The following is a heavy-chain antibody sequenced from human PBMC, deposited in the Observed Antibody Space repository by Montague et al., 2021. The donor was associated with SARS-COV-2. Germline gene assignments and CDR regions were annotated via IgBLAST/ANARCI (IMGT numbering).Heavy chain of an antibody. D-gene: IGHD3-9*01. V-gene: IGHV2-70*01. J-gene: IGHJ4*02. CDR2: IDWDDDK. Sequence: PELGKPTQTLTLTCTFSGFSLSTSGMCVSWIRQPPGKALEWLALIDWDDDKFYSTSLKTRLTISKDASKNQVVLTMTNMDPVDTATYYCARVRYFDTTFDYWGQGTLVTVSS. CDR3: ARVRYFDTTFDY. CDR1: GFSLSTSGMC.